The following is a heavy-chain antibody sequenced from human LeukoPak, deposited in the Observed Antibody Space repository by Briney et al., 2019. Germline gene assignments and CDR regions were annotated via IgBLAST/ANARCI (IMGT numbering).Heavy chain of an antibody. CDR3: ATTGGSWYDGSFDY. CDR2: MRYDGTNK. D-gene: IGHD6-13*01. CDR1: GFTFSNCG. V-gene: IGHV3-30*02. J-gene: IGHJ4*02. Sequence: GGSLRLSCAASGFTFSNCGIHWVRQAPGKGLEWVAVMRYDGTNKYYADSVKGRFTISRDNSKNTVYLQLNSLRAEDTAVYYCATTGGSWYDGSFDYWGQGTLVTVSS.